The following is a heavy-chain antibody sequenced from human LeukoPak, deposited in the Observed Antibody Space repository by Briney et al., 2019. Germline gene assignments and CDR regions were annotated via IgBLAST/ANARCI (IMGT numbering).Heavy chain of an antibody. J-gene: IGHJ4*02. CDR2: IYSGGST. D-gene: IGHD3-16*01. CDR3: ARDGGRGTFDY. CDR1: GFTVSKKY. Sequence: GGSLRLSCAASGFTVSKKYMTWVRQAPGKGLEWVSSIYSGGSTYYADSVKGRFTISRDNSKNTLYLQMNSLRAEDTAVYYCARDGGRGTFDYWGQGTLVTVSS. V-gene: IGHV3-53*01.